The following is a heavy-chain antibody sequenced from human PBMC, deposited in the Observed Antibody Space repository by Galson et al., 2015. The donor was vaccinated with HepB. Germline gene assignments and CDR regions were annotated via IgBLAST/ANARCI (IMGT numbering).Heavy chain of an antibody. J-gene: IGHJ4*02. CDR3: ARGGSGSYYRIVPPLFDY. Sequence: SVKVSCKASGYTFTGYYMHWVRQAPGQGLEWMGWINPNSGGTNYAQKFQGRVTMTRDTSISTAYMELSRLRSDDTAVYYCARGGSGSYYRIVPPLFDYWGQGTLVTVSS. CDR1: GYTFTGYY. D-gene: IGHD3-10*01. CDR2: INPNSGGT. V-gene: IGHV1-2*02.